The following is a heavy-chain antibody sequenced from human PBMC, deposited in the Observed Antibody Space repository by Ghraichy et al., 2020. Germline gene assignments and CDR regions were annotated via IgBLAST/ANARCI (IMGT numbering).Heavy chain of an antibody. D-gene: IGHD3-16*01. CDR2: ISSSGSTI. CDR3: ARDPADKGGYYYYGMDV. J-gene: IGHJ6*02. V-gene: IGHV3-48*03. CDR1: GFTFSSYE. Sequence: GGSLRLSCAASGFTFSSYEMNWVRQAPGKGLEWVSYISSSGSTIYYADSVKGRFTISRDNAKNSLYLQMNSLRAEDTAVYYCARDPADKGGYYYYGMDVWGQGTTVTVSS.